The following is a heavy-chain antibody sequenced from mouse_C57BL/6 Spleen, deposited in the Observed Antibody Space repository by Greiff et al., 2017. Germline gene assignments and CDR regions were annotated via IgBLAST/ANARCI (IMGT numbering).Heavy chain of an antibody. V-gene: IGHV14-2*01. CDR3: ARPYGYDSYYFDD. D-gene: IGHD2-2*01. CDR2: IDPEDGET. J-gene: IGHJ2*01. CDR1: GFNIKDYY. Sequence: VQLQQSGAELVKPGASVKLSCTASGFNIKDYYMHWVKQRTEQGLEWIGRIDPEDGETKYAPKFQDKATITADTSSNTAYLQRSSLTSEDPAVYYCARPYGYDSYYFDDWGQGTTLTVSS.